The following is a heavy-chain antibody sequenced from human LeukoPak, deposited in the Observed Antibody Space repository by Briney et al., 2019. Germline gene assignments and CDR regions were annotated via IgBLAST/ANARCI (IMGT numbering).Heavy chain of an antibody. CDR2: MNQNSGNT. CDR3: ARGMGSGSYSAAYYFDY. D-gene: IGHD3-22*01. CDR1: RYTFTSYE. Sequence: ASVKVSCKASRYTFTSYEINWVGQATGHGLEWMGWMNQNSGNTVYAQKFQGRVTMTRNTSISTAYMELSSLRSEDTAVYYCARGMGSGSYSAAYYFDYWGQGTLVTVSS. V-gene: IGHV1-8*01. J-gene: IGHJ4*02.